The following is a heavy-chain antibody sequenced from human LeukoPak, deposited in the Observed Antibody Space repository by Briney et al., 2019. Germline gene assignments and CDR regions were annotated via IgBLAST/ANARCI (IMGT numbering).Heavy chain of an antibody. CDR3: ARTQSTYYYGMDV. V-gene: IGHV5-51*01. CDR1: GYSFTSYW. CDR2: IYPGDSDT. Sequence: KAGESLKISCKGSGYSFTSYWIGWVRQMPGKGVEGMGIIYPGDSDTKYSPSFQGQVTISADKSISTAYLQWNSLKASDTAMYYCARTQSTYYYGMDVWGKGTTVTVSS. J-gene: IGHJ6*04.